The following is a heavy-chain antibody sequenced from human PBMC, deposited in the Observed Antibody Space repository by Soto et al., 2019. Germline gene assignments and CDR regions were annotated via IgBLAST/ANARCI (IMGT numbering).Heavy chain of an antibody. CDR3: ARVQGYCSSTSCIGIHYYYYGMDV. V-gene: IGHV1-69*06. CDR1: GGTFSSYA. Sequence: GASVKVSCKASGGTFSSYAISWVRQAPGQGLEWMGGIIPIFGTANYAQKFQGRVTITADKSTSTAYMELSSLRSEDTAVYYCARVQGYCSSTSCIGIHYYYYGMDVWGQGTTVTVSS. J-gene: IGHJ6*02. CDR2: IIPIFGTA. D-gene: IGHD2-2*01.